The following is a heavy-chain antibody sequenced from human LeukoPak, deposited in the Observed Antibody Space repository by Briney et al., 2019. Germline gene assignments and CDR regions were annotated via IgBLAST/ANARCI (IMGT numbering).Heavy chain of an antibody. D-gene: IGHD6-6*01. J-gene: IGHJ4*02. V-gene: IGHV4-39*02. CDR2: IYYSGAT. CDR1: GDSISNTRYH. CDR3: AREIVSSVES. Sequence: SETLSLTCTVSGDSISNTRYHWGWIRQPPGKGLEWIGSIYYSGATYYNPSLKSRVTISVDTSRNHFCLKLSSVTAADTAVYHCAREIVSSVESWGQGSLVTVSS.